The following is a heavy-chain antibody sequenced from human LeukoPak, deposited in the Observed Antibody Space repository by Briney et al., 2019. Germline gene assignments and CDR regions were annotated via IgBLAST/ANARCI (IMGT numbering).Heavy chain of an antibody. CDR2: IYHSGST. D-gene: IGHD6-19*01. CDR1: GGSISSSNW. J-gene: IGHJ4*02. V-gene: IGHV4-4*02. CDR3: ARQGDSGWYYFDY. Sequence: SETLSLTCAVSGGSISSSNWWSWVRQPPGKGLEWIGEIYHSGSTNYNPSLKSRVAISVDKSKNQFSLKLTSVTAADTAAYYCARQGDSGWYYFDYWGQGTLVTVSS.